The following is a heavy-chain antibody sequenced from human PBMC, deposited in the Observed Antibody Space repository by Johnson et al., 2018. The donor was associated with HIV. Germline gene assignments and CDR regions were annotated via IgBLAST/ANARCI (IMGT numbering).Heavy chain of an antibody. Sequence: QVQLVESGGGVVQPGGSLRLSCAASGFTFSNYGMHWVRQAPGKGLEWVAFIRYDGSHKYYVDSVKGRFTISRDNSKNTLYLQMNSLRAEDTAVYYCARLITMIVVAKDAFDIWGQGTMVTVSS. D-gene: IGHD3-22*01. V-gene: IGHV3-30*02. J-gene: IGHJ3*02. CDR1: GFTFSNYG. CDR3: ARLITMIVVAKDAFDI. CDR2: IRYDGSHK.